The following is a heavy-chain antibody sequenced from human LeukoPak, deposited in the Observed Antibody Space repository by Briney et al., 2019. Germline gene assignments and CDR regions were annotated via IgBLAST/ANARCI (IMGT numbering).Heavy chain of an antibody. CDR3: SRYGKITIAVAQHPSDY. D-gene: IGHD6-19*01. CDR2: ISSSSSYI. V-gene: IGHV3-21*01. Sequence: PGGSLRLSCAASGFTFSSYSMNWVRQAPGKGLEWVSSISSSSSYIYYADSVKGRFTISRDNAKNSLYLQMNSLRAEDTAVYYCSRYGKITIAVAQHPSDYRGQGTLVTVSS. J-gene: IGHJ4*02. CDR1: GFTFSSYS.